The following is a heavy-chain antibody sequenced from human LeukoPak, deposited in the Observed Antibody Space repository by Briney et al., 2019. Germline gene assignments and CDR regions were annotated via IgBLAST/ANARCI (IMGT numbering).Heavy chain of an antibody. CDR1: GGSISGYY. J-gene: IGHJ3*02. Sequence: PSETLSLTCSVSGGSISGYYWSWIRQPPGKGLEYIGYIHDSGSTTYNPSLMSRVTISVDTSKNQFSLKLSSVTAADTAVYYCATRRYDILTGWTSGAFDIWGQGTMVTVSS. D-gene: IGHD3-9*01. CDR3: ATRRYDILTGWTSGAFDI. V-gene: IGHV4-59*12. CDR2: IHDSGST.